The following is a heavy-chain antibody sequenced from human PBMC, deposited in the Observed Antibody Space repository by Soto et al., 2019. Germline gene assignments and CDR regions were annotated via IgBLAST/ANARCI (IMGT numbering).Heavy chain of an antibody. Sequence: PGGSLRLSCAASGFTFSSYSMNWVRQAPGKGLEWVSSISSSSSYIYYADSVKGRFTISRDNAKNSLYLQMNSLRAEDTAVYYCARDGYCSGGSCYDDYWGQGTLVTVSS. D-gene: IGHD2-15*01. CDR1: GFTFSSYS. V-gene: IGHV3-21*01. J-gene: IGHJ4*02. CDR3: ARDGYCSGGSCYDDY. CDR2: ISSSSSYI.